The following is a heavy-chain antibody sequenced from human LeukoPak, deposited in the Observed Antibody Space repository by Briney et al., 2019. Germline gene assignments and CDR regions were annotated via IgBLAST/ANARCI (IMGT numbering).Heavy chain of an antibody. CDR2: ISASGGST. V-gene: IGHV3-23*01. Sequence: QAGGSLRLSCAASGFTFSSYAMSWVRQAPGKGLEWVSAISASGGSTYYADSVKGRFTISRDSSKNTLYLQINSLRAEDTALYYCAKDLSEYSTSFLFDYWGQGTLVTVSS. D-gene: IGHD6-6*01. J-gene: IGHJ4*02. CDR1: GFTFSSYA. CDR3: AKDLSEYSTSFLFDY.